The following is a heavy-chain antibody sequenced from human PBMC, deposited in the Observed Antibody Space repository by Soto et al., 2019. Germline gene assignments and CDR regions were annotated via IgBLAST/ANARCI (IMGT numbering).Heavy chain of an antibody. CDR1: GYTFTSYD. J-gene: IGHJ2*01. CDR2: MNPNSGKA. D-gene: IGHD2-15*01. V-gene: IGHV1-8*02. CDR3: ARGLVVVSATYWYFDL. Sequence: QVQLVQSGAEVKKPGASVKVSCKASGYTFTSYDINWVRQAAGQGLEWIGWMNPNSGKAVYAQKFPGXVXMXXNTAISTAYMELSSLRSDDTAVYFCARGLVVVSATYWYFDLWGRGTLVTVSS.